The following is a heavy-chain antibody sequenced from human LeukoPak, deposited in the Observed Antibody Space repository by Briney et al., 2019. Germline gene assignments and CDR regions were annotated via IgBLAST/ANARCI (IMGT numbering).Heavy chain of an antibody. J-gene: IGHJ5*02. CDR1: GYTFTGYY. CDR3: AREGTRTTGNWFDP. CDR2: INPNSGGT. D-gene: IGHD1-7*01. Sequence: ASVKVSCKASGYTFTGYYMHWVRQAPGQGLEWMGWINPNSGGTNYAQKFQGRVTMTRDTSISTAYMELSRLRSDDTAVYYCAREGTRTTGNWFDPWGQGTLVTVSS. V-gene: IGHV1-2*02.